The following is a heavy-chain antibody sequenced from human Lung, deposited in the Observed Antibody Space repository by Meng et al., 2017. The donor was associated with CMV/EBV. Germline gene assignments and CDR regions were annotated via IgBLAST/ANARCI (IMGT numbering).Heavy chain of an antibody. CDR3: AGPRFSGRYYLYGMDV. V-gene: IGHV5-51*01. J-gene: IGHJ6*02. Sequence: SXKASGYTFTSYWIAWVRQMPGKGLEWMGLIYPDVSETTYSPSFQGQVTIPADKSISTAYLQWSSLKASDTAMYYCAGPRFSGRYYLYGMDVWGQGTXVNGAS. CDR1: GYTFTSYW. CDR2: IYPDVSET. D-gene: IGHD1-26*01.